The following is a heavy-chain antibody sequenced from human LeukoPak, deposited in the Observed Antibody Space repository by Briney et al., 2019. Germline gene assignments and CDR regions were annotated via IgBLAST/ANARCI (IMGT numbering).Heavy chain of an antibody. CDR3: ARDDLGDQNWFDP. CDR2: MYYSGST. V-gene: IGHV4-34*11. J-gene: IGHJ5*02. D-gene: IGHD3-16*01. Sequence: PSETLSLTCAVYGGSFSGYYWSWIRQPPGKGLEWIGYMYYSGSTNYNPSLKSRVTMSVDTSKNQFSLKLSSVTAADTAVYYCARDDLGDQNWFDPWGQGTLVTVSS. CDR1: GGSFSGYY.